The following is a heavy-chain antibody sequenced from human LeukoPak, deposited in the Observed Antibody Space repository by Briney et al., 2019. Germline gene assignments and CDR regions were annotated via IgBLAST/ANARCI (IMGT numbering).Heavy chain of an antibody. V-gene: IGHV4-59*01. D-gene: IGHD2-21*02. CDR3: ARASDSGDWHLGY. CDR2: VYDRGGT. Sequence: SETLSLTCTVSGDFISRYYWSWIRQSPGKGLEWIGYVYDRGGTNYNPSLKSRAIISADTSKNQFSLKVTSVTAADTAVYYWARASDSGDWHLGYWGQGTLVAVSS. CDR1: GDFISRYY. J-gene: IGHJ4*02.